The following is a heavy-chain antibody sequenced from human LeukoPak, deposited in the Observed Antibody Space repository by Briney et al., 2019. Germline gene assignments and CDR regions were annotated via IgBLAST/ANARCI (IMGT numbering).Heavy chain of an antibody. J-gene: IGHJ4*02. D-gene: IGHD6-19*01. CDR1: GFTFSSYY. CDR2: IKQDGSER. Sequence: PGGSLRLSCAASGFTFSSYYMSWVRQAPGKGLEWVANIKQDGSERNYVDSVKGRFTISRDNAKNSLYLQMNSLRADDTAVYYCARQTGRVAVLDWGQGTLVTVSS. CDR3: ARQTGRVAVLD. V-gene: IGHV3-7*01.